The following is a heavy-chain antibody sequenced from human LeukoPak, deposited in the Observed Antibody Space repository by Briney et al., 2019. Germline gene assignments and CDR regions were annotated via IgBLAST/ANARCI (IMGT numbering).Heavy chain of an antibody. CDR1: GSTFSGYW. J-gene: IGHJ3*02. V-gene: IGHV3-74*01. CDR2: INSDGSST. D-gene: IGHD4-17*01. CDR3: ARADTTNDAFDI. Sequence: GGSLRLSCAASGSTFSGYWMHWVRQAPGKGLVWVSRINSDGSSTSYADSVKGRFTISRDNAKNTLYLQMNSLRAEDTAVYYCARADTTNDAFDIWGQGTMVTVSS.